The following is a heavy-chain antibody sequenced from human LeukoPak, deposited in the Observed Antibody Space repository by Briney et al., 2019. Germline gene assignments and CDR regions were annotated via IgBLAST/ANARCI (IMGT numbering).Heavy chain of an antibody. Sequence: SETLSLTCTVSGGSISSYYWSWIRQPPGKGLEWIGYIYYSGSTNYNPSLKSRVTISVDTSKNQFSLKLSSVTAADTAVYYCARHKWQRYYFDYWGQGTPVTVSS. CDR3: ARHKWQRYYFDY. V-gene: IGHV4-59*08. CDR2: IYYSGST. D-gene: IGHD5-12*01. J-gene: IGHJ4*02. CDR1: GGSISSYY.